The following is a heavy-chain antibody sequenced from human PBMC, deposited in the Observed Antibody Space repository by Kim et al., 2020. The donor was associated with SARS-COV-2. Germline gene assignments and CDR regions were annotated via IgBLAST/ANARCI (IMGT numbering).Heavy chain of an antibody. Sequence: SVKVSCRASGVTFSSYTINWVRQAPGQGLEWMGGIIPIFGTADYAQKFQGRVTITADESTSTSYMELSSLRSEDTALYYFAGAPNPSYRIAWYWAPWGQ. J-gene: IGHJ5*02. CDR1: GVTFSSYT. D-gene: IGHD6-19*01. CDR3: AGAPNPSYRIAWYWAP. CDR2: IIPIFGTA. V-gene: IGHV1-69*13.